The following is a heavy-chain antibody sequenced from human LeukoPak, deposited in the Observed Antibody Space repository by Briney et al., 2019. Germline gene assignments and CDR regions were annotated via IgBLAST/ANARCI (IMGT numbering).Heavy chain of an antibody. D-gene: IGHD2-21*01. CDR1: GFTFSSYY. CDR3: VRTCDAVTGAFDI. J-gene: IGHJ3*02. Sequence: PGGSLRLSCAASGFTFSSYYMTGVRQAPGKGLEWVSYISSSGSYTKKADSVEGRFTISRDNAKNSMYLQMNSLRAEDTAVYYCVRTCDAVTGAFDIWGQGTMVTVSS. CDR2: ISSSGSYT. V-gene: IGHV3-11*03.